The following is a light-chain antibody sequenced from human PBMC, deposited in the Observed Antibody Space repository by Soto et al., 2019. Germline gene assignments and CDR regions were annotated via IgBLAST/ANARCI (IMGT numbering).Light chain of an antibody. V-gene: IGLV2-14*03. J-gene: IGLJ3*02. Sequence: QSVLTQPASVSGSPGQSITISCTGTSSDVGGYNYVSWYQHHPGKAPKLMIYDVTTRPSGVSNRFSGSKSGNTASLTISGLQAEDEADYYCTSYPTSSPYLVFGGGTKLTVL. CDR1: SSDVGGYNY. CDR2: DVT. CDR3: TSYPTSSPYLV.